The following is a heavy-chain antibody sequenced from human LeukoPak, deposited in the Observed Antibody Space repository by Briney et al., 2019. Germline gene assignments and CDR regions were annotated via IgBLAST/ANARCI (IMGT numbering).Heavy chain of an antibody. CDR2: IYYSGST. CDR3: ARLYYYGSGSYYPDTSPLFDY. V-gene: IGHV4-39*01. Sequence: ETLSLTCTVSGGSISSSSYYWGWIRQPPGKGLEWIGSIYYSGSTYYNPSLKSRVTISVDTSKNQFSLKLSSVTAADTAVYYCARLYYYGSGSYYPDTSPLFDYWGQGTLVTVSS. J-gene: IGHJ4*02. CDR1: GGSISSSSYY. D-gene: IGHD3-10*01.